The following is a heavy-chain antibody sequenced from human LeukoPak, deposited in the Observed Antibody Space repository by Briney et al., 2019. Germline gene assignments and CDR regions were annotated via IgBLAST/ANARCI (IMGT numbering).Heavy chain of an antibody. V-gene: IGHV1-46*01. Sequence: ASVKVSCKASGYTFTNYFMHWVRQAPGQGRVWMGIINPSGGSTSYAQKFQGRVTMTRDTSTSTVCMEVSSLRSEDTAVYYCARGGSSGSPFFDYWGQGTLVTVSS. J-gene: IGHJ4*02. CDR1: GYTFTNYF. CDR3: ARGGSSGSPFFDY. CDR2: INPSGGST. D-gene: IGHD6-25*01.